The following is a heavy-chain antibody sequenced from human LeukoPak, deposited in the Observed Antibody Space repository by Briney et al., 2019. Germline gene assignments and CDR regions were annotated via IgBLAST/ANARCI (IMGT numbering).Heavy chain of an antibody. J-gene: IGHJ4*02. CDR2: ISSSSTYI. CDR3: ARECTPTSLTRSSYYFDY. CDR1: GFTFSSYS. D-gene: IGHD4/OR15-4a*01. V-gene: IGHV3-21*01. Sequence: TPGGSLRLSCAASGFTFSSYSMNWVRQAPGKGLEWVSSISSSSTYIYYADSVKGRFTISRDNAKNSLYLQMNSLRAEDTAVYYCARECTPTSLTRSSYYFDYWGQGTLVTVSS.